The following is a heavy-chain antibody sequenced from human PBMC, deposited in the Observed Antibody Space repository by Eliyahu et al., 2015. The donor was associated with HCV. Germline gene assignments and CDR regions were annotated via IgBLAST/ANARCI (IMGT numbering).Heavy chain of an antibody. CDR3: AKDRGRGWAIIELERQATYYYYGMDV. V-gene: IGHV3-30*18. Sequence: QVQLVESGGGVVQPGKSLRLSCAASGFXFXXXGMHWVPXAPGXGXEWXAVMSYDGSNKYYADSVKGRFTISRDNSKNTLYLQMNSLRPEDTAVYYCAKDRGRGWAIIELERQATYYYYGMDVWGQGTTVTVS. J-gene: IGHJ6*02. D-gene: IGHD1-1*01. CDR2: MSYDGSNK. CDR1: GFXFXXXG.